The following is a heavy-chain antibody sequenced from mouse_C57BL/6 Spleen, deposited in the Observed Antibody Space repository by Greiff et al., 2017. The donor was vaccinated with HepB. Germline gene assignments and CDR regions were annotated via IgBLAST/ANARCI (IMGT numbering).Heavy chain of an antibody. CDR3: ARVKWDCFDY. CDR2: ISSGSSTI. Sequence: EVKLVESGGGLVKPGGSLKLSCAASGFTFSDYGMHWVRQAPEKGLEWVAYISSGSSTIYYADTVKGRFTISRDNTKHTLFLQMTSLRSEDTAMYSCARVKWDCFDYWGQGTTLTVSS. V-gene: IGHV5-17*01. CDR1: GFTFSDYG. J-gene: IGHJ2*01. D-gene: IGHD1-3*01.